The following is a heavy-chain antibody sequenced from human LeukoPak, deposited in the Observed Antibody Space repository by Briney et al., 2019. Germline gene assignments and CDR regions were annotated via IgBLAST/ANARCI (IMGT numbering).Heavy chain of an antibody. CDR2: ISGSGGST. CDR3: AKNPGYSGYDNDNWFDL. V-gene: IGHV3-23*01. D-gene: IGHD5-12*01. Sequence: GGPLRLSCAASGFTFSSYAMSWVRQAPGKGLEWVSAISGSGGSTYYADSVKGRFTISRDNSKNTLYLQMNSLSAEDTAVYYCAKNPGYSGYDNDNWFDLWGQGTLVTVSS. CDR1: GFTFSSYA. J-gene: IGHJ5*02.